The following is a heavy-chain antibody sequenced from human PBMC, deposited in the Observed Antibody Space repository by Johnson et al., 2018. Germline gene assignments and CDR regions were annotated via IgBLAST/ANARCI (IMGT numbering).Heavy chain of an antibody. J-gene: IGHJ6*03. D-gene: IGHD1-26*01. V-gene: IGHV3-30-3*01. CDR1: GFTFSSYA. CDR3: ARDRGKWDYLYYMDV. Sequence: QVQLVESGGGVVQPGRSLRLSCAASGFTFSSYAMHWVRQAPGKGLEWVAVISYDGSNKYYADSVKGRFTISRDNSKNTLYLQMNSLRAEDTAGYYRARDRGKWDYLYYMDVWGKGTTVTVSS. CDR2: ISYDGSNK.